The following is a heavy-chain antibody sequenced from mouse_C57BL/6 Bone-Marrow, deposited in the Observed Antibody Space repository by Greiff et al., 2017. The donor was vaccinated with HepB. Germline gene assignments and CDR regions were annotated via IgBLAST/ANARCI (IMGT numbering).Heavy chain of an antibody. CDR3: ARDAHGFLAY. J-gene: IGHJ3*01. Sequence: EVHLVESGGGLVQSGRSLRLSCATSGFTFSDFYMEWVRQAPGKGLEWIAASRNKANDYTTEYSASVKGRFIVSRDTSQSILYLQMNALRAEDTAIYYCARDAHGFLAYWGQGTLVTVSA. CDR2: SRNKANDYTT. D-gene: IGHD1-1*01. CDR1: GFTFSDFY. V-gene: IGHV7-1*01.